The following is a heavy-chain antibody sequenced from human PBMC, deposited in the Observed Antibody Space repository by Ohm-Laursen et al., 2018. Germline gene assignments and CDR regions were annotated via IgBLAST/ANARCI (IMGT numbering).Heavy chain of an antibody. CDR2: IGTAGDT. J-gene: IGHJ4*02. Sequence: SLRLSCTASGSTFSSYDMHWVRQATGKGLEWVSAIGTAGDTYYPGSVKGRFTISRENAKNSLYLQMNSLRAGDTAVYYCARAGQQLEIDYWGQGTLVTVSS. CDR1: GSTFSSYD. V-gene: IGHV3-13*01. D-gene: IGHD6-13*01. CDR3: ARAGQQLEIDY.